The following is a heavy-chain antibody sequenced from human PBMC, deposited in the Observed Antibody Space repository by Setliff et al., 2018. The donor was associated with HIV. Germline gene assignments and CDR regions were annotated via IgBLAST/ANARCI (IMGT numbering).Heavy chain of an antibody. Sequence: GASVKVSCKASGYTFTSYAIHWMRQAPGQSLEWMGWINVGKGDTKYSQELQGRITLTTDTSANTAYMELSSLRSDDTAVYFCARGALLAVFDFDHWGHGTLVTVSS. V-gene: IGHV1-3*01. CDR1: GYTFTSYA. CDR3: ARGALLAVFDFDH. J-gene: IGHJ4*01. D-gene: IGHD3-10*01. CDR2: INVGKGDT.